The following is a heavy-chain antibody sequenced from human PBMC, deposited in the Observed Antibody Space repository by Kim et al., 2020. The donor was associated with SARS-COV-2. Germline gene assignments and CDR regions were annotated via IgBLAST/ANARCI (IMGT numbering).Heavy chain of an antibody. D-gene: IGHD1-26*01. CDR3: ASSEGLYSGSYPLDY. J-gene: IGHJ4*02. V-gene: IGHV1-69*13. CDR2: IIPIFGTA. Sequence: SVKVSCKASGGTFSSYAISWVRQAPGQGLEWMGGIIPIFGTANYAQKFQGRVTITADESTSTAYMELSSLRSEDTAVYYCASSEGLYSGSYPLDYWGQGTLVTVSS. CDR1: GGTFSSYA.